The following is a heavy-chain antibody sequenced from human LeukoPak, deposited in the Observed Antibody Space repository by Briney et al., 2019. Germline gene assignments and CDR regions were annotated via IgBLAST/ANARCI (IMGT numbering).Heavy chain of an antibody. CDR1: GYPISSGYH. Sequence: SETLSLTCTVSGYPISSGYHWGWIRQPPGKGLEWIGSIYHSGSTYYNPSLKSRVTISVDTSKNQFSLKLRSVTAADTAVYYCARVVQSTDSSGFYLPEYFQHWGQGTLVTVSS. V-gene: IGHV4-38-2*02. CDR3: ARVVQSTDSSGFYLPEYFQH. J-gene: IGHJ1*01. D-gene: IGHD3-22*01. CDR2: IYHSGST.